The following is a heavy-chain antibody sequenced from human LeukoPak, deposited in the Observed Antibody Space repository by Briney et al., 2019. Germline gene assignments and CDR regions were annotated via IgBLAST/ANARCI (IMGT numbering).Heavy chain of an antibody. Sequence: GGSLRLSCAASGFTFSPYWMHWVRQAPGGGLGWVSRIKSDGSTNYADSVKGRFTISRDNAKNTVSLQMNSLRAEGTGVYFCARAPSEIGGYYPEYFRHWGQGTLVTVSS. V-gene: IGHV3-74*01. CDR2: IKSDGST. CDR1: GFTFSPYW. CDR3: ARAPSEIGGYYPEYFRH. D-gene: IGHD3-22*01. J-gene: IGHJ1*01.